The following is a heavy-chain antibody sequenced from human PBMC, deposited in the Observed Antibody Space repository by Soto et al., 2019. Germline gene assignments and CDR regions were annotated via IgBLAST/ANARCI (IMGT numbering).Heavy chain of an antibody. CDR3: ARGPNYFDGSGYSPRLDF. V-gene: IGHV1-3*01. J-gene: IGHJ4*02. Sequence: APLQGSGKASVYTFSNYAIHWVRQAPGERLEWMGWINGVNGNTKYSQKFQGGVTITRDTSASTAYMELSSLTSEDTAVYFCARGPNYFDGSGYSPRLDFWGQGSLVTVSS. CDR1: VYTFSNYA. D-gene: IGHD3-22*01. CDR2: INGVNGNT.